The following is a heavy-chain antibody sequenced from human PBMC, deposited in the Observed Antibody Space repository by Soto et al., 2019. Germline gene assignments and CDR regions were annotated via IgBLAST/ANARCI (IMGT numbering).Heavy chain of an antibody. CDR2: IDPSDSYT. Sequence: GESLKISFKGSGYSFTSYWISWVRQMPGKGLEWMGRIDPSDSYTNYSPSFQGHVTISADKSISTAYLQWSSLKASDTAMYYCARQGDCSSTSCYTGYYYYYGMDVWGQGTTVTVSS. D-gene: IGHD2-2*02. CDR1: GYSFTSYW. CDR3: ARQGDCSSTSCYTGYYYYYGMDV. J-gene: IGHJ6*02. V-gene: IGHV5-10-1*01.